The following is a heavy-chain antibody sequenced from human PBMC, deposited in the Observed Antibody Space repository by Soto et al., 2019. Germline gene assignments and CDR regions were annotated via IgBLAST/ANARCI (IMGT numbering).Heavy chain of an antibody. J-gene: IGHJ5*02. CDR2: VSHSGRT. V-gene: IGHV4-59*01. CDR3: ARLLGGYDDYGGWFAP. D-gene: IGHD4-17*01. CDR1: GGSISPYS. Sequence: QVHLVESGPGLVKPSETLSLTCKISGGSISPYSWTWIRQSPGKGLEGIGYVSHSGRTFYTPSLKSRLTMSLDTSRSQFSLRLKSVSAADTAVYYCARLLGGYDDYGGWFAPWGQGTLVTVSS.